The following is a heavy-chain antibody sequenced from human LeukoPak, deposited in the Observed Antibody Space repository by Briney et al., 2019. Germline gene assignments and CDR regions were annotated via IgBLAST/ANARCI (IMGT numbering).Heavy chain of an antibody. J-gene: IGHJ4*02. V-gene: IGHV3-30*18. Sequence: GGSLRLSCAASGFTFSSYGMHWVRQAPGKGLEWVAVISYDGSNKYYADSVKGRFTISRDNSKNTLYLQMNSLRAEDTAVYYCAKDQDYDSSGYYPYYFDYWGQGTLVTVSS. CDR2: ISYDGSNK. D-gene: IGHD3-22*01. CDR1: GFTFSSYG. CDR3: AKDQDYDSSGYYPYYFDY.